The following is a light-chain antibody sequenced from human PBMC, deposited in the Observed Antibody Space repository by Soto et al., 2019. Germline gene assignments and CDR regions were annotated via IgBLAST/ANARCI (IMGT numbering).Light chain of an antibody. J-gene: IGKJ5*01. Sequence: EIVLTQSPGTLSLSPGERATLSCRASQSVSSNYLAWCQQRPGQAPRLLIYGASTRAAGIPDRFSGSGSGTDFTLTISSLEPEDFAIYYCQQRQYWPPITFGQGKRLEIK. CDR2: GAS. CDR3: QQRQYWPPIT. V-gene: IGKV3D-20*02. CDR1: QSVSSNY.